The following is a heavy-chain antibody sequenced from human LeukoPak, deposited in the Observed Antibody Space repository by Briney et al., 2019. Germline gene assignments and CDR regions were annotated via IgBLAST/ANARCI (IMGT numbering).Heavy chain of an antibody. D-gene: IGHD6-13*01. Sequence: PSETLSLTCTVSGGSISSYYWSWIRQPAGKGLEWIGRIYTSGSTNCNPSLKSRVTMSVDTSKNQFSLKLSSVTAADTAVYYCARVSYIAAAGTPGYYYMDVWGKGTTVTVSS. V-gene: IGHV4-4*07. CDR3: ARVSYIAAAGTPGYYYMDV. CDR2: IYTSGST. CDR1: GGSISSYY. J-gene: IGHJ6*03.